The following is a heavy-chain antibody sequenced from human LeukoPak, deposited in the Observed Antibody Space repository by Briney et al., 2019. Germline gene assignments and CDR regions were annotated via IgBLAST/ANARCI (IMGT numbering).Heavy chain of an antibody. CDR2: IIPIFGTA. CDR1: GGTFSSYA. Sequence: ASVKVSCKASGGTFSSYAISWVRQAPGQGLEWMGGIIPIFGTANYAQKFQGRVTITADESTSTAYMELSSPRSEDTAVYYCARETVVVPAAMPYYYGMDVWGQGTTVTVSS. V-gene: IGHV1-69*13. CDR3: ARETVVVPAAMPYYYGMDV. D-gene: IGHD2-2*01. J-gene: IGHJ6*02.